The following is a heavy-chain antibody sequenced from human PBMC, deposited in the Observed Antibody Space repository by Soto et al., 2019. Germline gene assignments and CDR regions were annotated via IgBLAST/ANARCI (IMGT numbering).Heavy chain of an antibody. CDR1: VLTFSRHA. CDR2: ITANSGSS. D-gene: IGHD3-3*01. V-gene: IGHV3-23*01. CDR3: AKSPEWPNRYFDY. Sequence: GWSLRLSCVSSVLTFSRHAMVWVRQAPGKGLEWVSTITANSGSSDYGDSVKGRFTISRDNAGSTLFLQMNSLRVEDTATYYCAKSPEWPNRYFDYWGQGTLVTVSS. J-gene: IGHJ4*02.